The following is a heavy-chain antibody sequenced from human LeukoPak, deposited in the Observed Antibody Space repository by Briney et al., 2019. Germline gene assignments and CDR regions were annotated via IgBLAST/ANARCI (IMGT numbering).Heavy chain of an antibody. CDR3: ARGLDFWSGYHFDH. J-gene: IGHJ4*02. CDR1: GGSFSGYY. D-gene: IGHD3-3*01. Sequence: SETLSLTCAVYGGSFSGYYWSWIRQPPGKGLEWIGEINHSGSTNYNPSLKCRVTISVDTSKNQFSLKLSSVTAADTAVYYCARGLDFWSGYHFDHWGQGTLVTVSS. CDR2: INHSGST. V-gene: IGHV4-34*01.